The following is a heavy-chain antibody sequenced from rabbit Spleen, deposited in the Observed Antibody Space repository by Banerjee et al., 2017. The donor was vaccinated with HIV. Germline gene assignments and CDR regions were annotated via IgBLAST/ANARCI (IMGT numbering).Heavy chain of an antibody. V-gene: IGHV1S45*01. D-gene: IGHD1-1*01. CDR2: IYAGSSGST. Sequence: QEQLEESGGDLVKPEGSLTLTCTASGFSFSSSYWICWVRQAPGKGLEWIACIYAGSSGSTYYASWAKGRFTISKTSSTTVTLQVTSLTAADTATYFCARDLVAVIGWNFNLWGPGTLVTVS. J-gene: IGHJ4*01. CDR3: ARDLVAVIGWNFNL. CDR1: GFSFSSSYW.